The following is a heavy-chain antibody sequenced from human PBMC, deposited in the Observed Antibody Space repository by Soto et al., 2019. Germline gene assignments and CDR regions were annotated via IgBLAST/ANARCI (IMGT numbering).Heavy chain of an antibody. CDR3: ARRELYYGSPGWFDP. V-gene: IGHV4-39*01. CDR1: GGSISSFTYY. D-gene: IGHD3-10*01. CDR2: VYYNENT. J-gene: IGHJ5*02. Sequence: QLQLQESGPGLVKPSETLSLTCSVSGGSISSFTYYWGWIRQPPGKGLEWIGTVYYNENTYYNPALKSRITKSVDRAKNQFPMITRSVTAADTTMYFCARRELYYGSPGWFDPWGPGTLFTVSS.